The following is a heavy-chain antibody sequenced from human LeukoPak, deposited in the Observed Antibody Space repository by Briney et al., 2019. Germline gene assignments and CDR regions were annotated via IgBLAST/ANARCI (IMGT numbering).Heavy chain of an antibody. Sequence: PGGSLRLSCAASGFTFSSYAMSWVRQALGKGLEWVSAISGSGGSTYYADSVKGRFTISRDNSKNTVYLQMNSLRAEDTAVYYCARGARKGDDYGGFFDYWGRGTLITVSS. CDR1: GFTFSSYA. CDR2: ISGSGGST. J-gene: IGHJ4*02. CDR3: ARGARKGDDYGGFFDY. D-gene: IGHD4-23*01. V-gene: IGHV3-23*01.